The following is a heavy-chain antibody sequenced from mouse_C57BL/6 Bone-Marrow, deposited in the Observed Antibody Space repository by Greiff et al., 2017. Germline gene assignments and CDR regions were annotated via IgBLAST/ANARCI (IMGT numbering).Heavy chain of an antibody. CDR3: ASPSWRSWFAY. CDR2: IHPNSGST. J-gene: IGHJ3*01. Sequence: QVQLQQPGAELVKPGASVKLSCKASGYTFTSYWMHWVKQRPGQGLEWIGMIHPNSGSTNYNEKFKSKATLTVDKSSSTAYMQLSSLTSEDSAVYYCASPSWRSWFAYWGQGTLVTVSA. D-gene: IGHD1-1*01. V-gene: IGHV1-64*01. CDR1: GYTFTSYW.